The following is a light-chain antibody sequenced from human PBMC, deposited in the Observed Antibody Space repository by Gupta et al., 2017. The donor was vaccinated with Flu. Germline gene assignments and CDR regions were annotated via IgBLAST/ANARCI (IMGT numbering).Light chain of an antibody. Sequence: QSVLTQPPSVSRAPAQRVTIPCTASSSNLGAGYDVHWYQRLPGPAPKRLLYGKRNRPSGVPDRFSGYKYGTSASVVITGLQADDEGYDYCQSPDSRRNTYVFGSGTKVTVL. CDR2: GKR. V-gene: IGLV1-40*01. CDR3: QSPDSRRNTYV. CDR1: SSNLGAGYD. J-gene: IGLJ1*01.